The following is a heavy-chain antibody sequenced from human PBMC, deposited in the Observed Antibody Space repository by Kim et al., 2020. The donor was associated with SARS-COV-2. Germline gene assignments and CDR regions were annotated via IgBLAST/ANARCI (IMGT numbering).Heavy chain of an antibody. J-gene: IGHJ4*02. CDR3: ARVIRTRYSGTYGDYFDY. V-gene: IGHV1-46*01. D-gene: IGHD1-26*01. CDR2: INPSRGST. Sequence: ASVKVSCTASGYTLTTYHMHWVRQAPGQGLEWVGLINPSRGSTGYAPKLQGRVTISRDTSTSTVYMDLSSLRSEDTAVYYCARVIRTRYSGTYGDYFDYWGQGTLVTVSS. CDR1: GYTLTTYH.